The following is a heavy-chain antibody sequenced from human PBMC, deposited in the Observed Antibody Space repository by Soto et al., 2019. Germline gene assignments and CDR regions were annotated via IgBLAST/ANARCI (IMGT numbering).Heavy chain of an antibody. D-gene: IGHD3-3*01. J-gene: IGHJ6*02. CDR1: GFTFSSYW. V-gene: IGHV3-7*05. Sequence: WGSLRLSCAASGFTFSSYWMSWVRQAPGKGLEWVANIKQDGSEKYYVDSVKGRFTISRDNAKNSLYLQMNSLRAEDTAVYYCARNYDFWSGYFQSGYYYGMDVWGQGTTVTVSS. CDR2: IKQDGSEK. CDR3: ARNYDFWSGYFQSGYYYGMDV.